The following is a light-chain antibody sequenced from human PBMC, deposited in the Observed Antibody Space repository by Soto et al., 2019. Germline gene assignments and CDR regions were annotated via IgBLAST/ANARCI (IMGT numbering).Light chain of an antibody. CDR2: EVS. CDR3: SSYTRSSIPYV. CDR1: SSDVGGYNY. Sequence: QSVLTQPASVSGSPGQSITISCTGTSSDVGGYNYVSWYQQHPGKAPKLMIYEVSNRPSGVSNRFSGSKSGNTASLTISGLQAEDEADYYCSSYTRSSIPYVFGTGTKLTVL. J-gene: IGLJ1*01. V-gene: IGLV2-14*01.